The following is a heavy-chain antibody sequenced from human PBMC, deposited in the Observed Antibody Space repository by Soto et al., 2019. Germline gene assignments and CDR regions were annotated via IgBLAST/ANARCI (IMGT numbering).Heavy chain of an antibody. CDR2: ISGSGGST. J-gene: IGHJ4*02. CDR3: AKGLPYYYDSSGYYYDY. Sequence: EVQLLESGGGLVQPGGSLRLSCAASGFTFSSYAMSWVRQAPGKGLEWGSAISGSGGSTYYADSVKGRFTISRDNSNNTLYLQMNSLRAEDTAVYYCAKGLPYYYDSSGYYYDYWGQGTLVTVSS. D-gene: IGHD3-22*01. V-gene: IGHV3-23*01. CDR1: GFTFSSYA.